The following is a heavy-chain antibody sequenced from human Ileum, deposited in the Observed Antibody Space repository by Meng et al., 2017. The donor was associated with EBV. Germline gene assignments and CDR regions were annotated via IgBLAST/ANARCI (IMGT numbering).Heavy chain of an antibody. D-gene: IGHD3-10*01. CDR1: GGTINKKG. Sequence: QVQLVQSGAKVKKPGSSVKVSCKASGGTINKKGISWVRQAPGQGLEWMGGIIPIFGKANYAQKFQGRVTITADTSSSTVYMELSSLRSEDTAVYYCGRDREVQGIEILYNGLDIWGQGTTVTVSS. J-gene: IGHJ6*02. V-gene: IGHV1-69*06. CDR3: GRDREVQGIEILYNGLDI. CDR2: IIPIFGKA.